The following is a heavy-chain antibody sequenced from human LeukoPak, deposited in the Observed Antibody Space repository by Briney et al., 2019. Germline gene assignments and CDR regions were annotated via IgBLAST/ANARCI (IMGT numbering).Heavy chain of an antibody. Sequence: ASVKVSCKVSGYTLTELSMHWVRQAPGKGLEWMGGFDPEDGETIYAQKFQGRVTMTTDTSTSTAYMELRSLRSDDTAVYYCARARDGYGGYWGQGTLVTVSS. CDR3: ARARDGYGGY. CDR1: GYTLTELS. CDR2: FDPEDGET. D-gene: IGHD5-24*01. J-gene: IGHJ4*02. V-gene: IGHV1-24*01.